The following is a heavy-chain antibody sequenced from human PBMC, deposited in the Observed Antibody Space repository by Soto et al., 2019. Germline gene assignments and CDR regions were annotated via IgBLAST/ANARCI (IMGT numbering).Heavy chain of an antibody. CDR1: GYTFSNYN. J-gene: IGHJ6*03. CDR3: AREAASDPSFYYHYMDV. CDR2: MNPDSGNT. D-gene: IGHD6-25*01. V-gene: IGHV1-8*01. Sequence: QEQLVQSGAEVKKPGAPGKVSCKASGYTFSNYNINWVRQASGQGLEWMGWMNPDSGNTGYAEKFQGRVTMTRNRSISTAYMELSGLRSEDTAVYYCAREAASDPSFYYHYMDVWGKGTTVTVSS.